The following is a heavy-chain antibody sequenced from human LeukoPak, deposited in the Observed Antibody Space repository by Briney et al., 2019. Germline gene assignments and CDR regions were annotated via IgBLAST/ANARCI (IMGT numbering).Heavy chain of an antibody. CDR2: IYPGDSDT. D-gene: IGHD2-2*01. Sequence: GESLKISCKGSGYSFTSYWIGWVRQMPGKGLEWMGIIYPGDSDTRYSPSFQGQVTISADKSISTAYLQWSSLKASDTAMYYCARGGIVVVPAASDNWFDPWGQGTLVTVSS. CDR1: GYSFTSYW. J-gene: IGHJ5*02. CDR3: ARGGIVVVPAASDNWFDP. V-gene: IGHV5-51*01.